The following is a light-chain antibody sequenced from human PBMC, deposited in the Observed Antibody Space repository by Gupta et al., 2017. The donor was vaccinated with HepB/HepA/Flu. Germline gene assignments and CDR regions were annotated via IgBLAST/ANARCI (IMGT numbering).Light chain of an antibody. CDR2: DND. V-gene: IGLV1-51*01. CDR3: GTWETSLNGFYV. J-gene: IGLJ1*01. Sequence: QSVLTQPPSVSAAPGQKVTISCSGSSSNIGSNSVSWYQHLPGTAPKIIIYDNDKRPSGTLDRFSGSKSGTSATLGITGLQTGDEADYYCGTWETSLNGFYVFGPGTKVIVL. CDR1: SSNIGSNS.